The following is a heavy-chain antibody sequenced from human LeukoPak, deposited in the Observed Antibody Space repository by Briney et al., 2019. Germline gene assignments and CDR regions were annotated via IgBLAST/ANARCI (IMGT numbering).Heavy chain of an antibody. CDR1: GDPLSSNA. D-gene: IGHD1-26*01. Sequence: EASVKGSCTTSGDPLSSNASSWGRQAPRQRIEWTGGIIPIFGTASYEQKFQGRVTITADESTNTAYMELSSLRSEDTAVYYCARLKVGATYYFDYWGQGTLVSVSS. CDR3: ARLKVGATYYFDY. CDR2: IIPIFGTA. V-gene: IGHV1-69*13. J-gene: IGHJ4*02.